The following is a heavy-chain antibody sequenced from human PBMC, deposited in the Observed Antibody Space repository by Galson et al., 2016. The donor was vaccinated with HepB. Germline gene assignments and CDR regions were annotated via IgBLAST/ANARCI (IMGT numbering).Heavy chain of an antibody. CDR3: ARVTENYYDAS. J-gene: IGHJ4*02. CDR1: GYTFTDYY. CDR2: IHPNSGCT. D-gene: IGHD3-22*01. Sequence: SVKVSCKASGYTFTDYYMHWVRQAPGQGLEWMGWIHPNSGCTDYAQKFQGRVTMTRDTSISTAYMELNRLRSDDTAVYYCARVTENYYDASWGQGTLITVSS. V-gene: IGHV1-2*02.